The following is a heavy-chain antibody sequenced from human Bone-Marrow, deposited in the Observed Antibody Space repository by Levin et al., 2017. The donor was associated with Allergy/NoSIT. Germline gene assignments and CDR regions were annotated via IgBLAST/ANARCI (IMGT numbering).Heavy chain of an antibody. J-gene: IGHJ3*02. D-gene: IGHD3-3*01. CDR3: ARGITIFGVVLAVNDAFDI. V-gene: IGHV4-31*03. CDR2: VSYSGIT. Sequence: LSLPFPFSFFSLLRVLSFWSWIRHLPGKGLEWIGYVSYSGITFYNPSLKSRVTLSVATSKKLFSLNLSSVTAADTAVYYCARGITIFGVVLAVNDAFDIWGQGTMVTVSS. CDR1: FFSLLRVLSF.